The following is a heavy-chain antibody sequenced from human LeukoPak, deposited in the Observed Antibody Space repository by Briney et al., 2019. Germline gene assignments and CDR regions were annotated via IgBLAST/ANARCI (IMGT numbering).Heavy chain of an antibody. Sequence: GASVKVSCKASGYTFSSYGISWMRQAPGQGLEWMGWISAYNGNTNYAQKFQGRVTMTTDTSTSTTYMEVRSLRSDDTAVYYCARHGYDFWSGQNWFDPWGQGTLVTVSS. CDR1: GYTFSSYG. V-gene: IGHV1-18*01. J-gene: IGHJ5*02. CDR3: ARHGYDFWSGQNWFDP. D-gene: IGHD3-3*01. CDR2: ISAYNGNT.